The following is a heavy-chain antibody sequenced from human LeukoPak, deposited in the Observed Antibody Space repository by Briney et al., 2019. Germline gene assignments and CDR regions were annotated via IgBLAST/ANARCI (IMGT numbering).Heavy chain of an antibody. V-gene: IGHV1-2*02. CDR3: GRGGSGSYYYPFDP. CDR2: INPNSGGT. D-gene: IGHD3-10*01. Sequence: ASVTVSCKASGYTFTGYYMHWVRQAPGQGLEWMGWINPNSGGTNYAQKFQGRVTMTRDTSISTAYMELSRLRSDDTAVYYCGRGGSGSYYYPFDPWGQGTLVTVSS. J-gene: IGHJ5*02. CDR1: GYTFTGYY.